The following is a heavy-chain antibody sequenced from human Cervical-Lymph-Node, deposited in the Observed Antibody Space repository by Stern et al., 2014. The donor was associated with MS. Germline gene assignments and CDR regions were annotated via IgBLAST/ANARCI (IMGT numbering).Heavy chain of an antibody. CDR2: INWSGGNT. Sequence: EVQLLESGGGLVQPGRSLRLSCAASGFTFADHAMHWVRQAPGKGLEWVSGINWSGGNTGYAYVVEGRFTISRDNAKNSLYLQINSLRVEDTAFYYCAKDINDYWSGPADYWGQGTLVTVSS. CDR1: GFTFADHA. J-gene: IGHJ4*02. CDR3: AKDINDYWSGPADY. V-gene: IGHV3-9*01. D-gene: IGHD3-3*01.